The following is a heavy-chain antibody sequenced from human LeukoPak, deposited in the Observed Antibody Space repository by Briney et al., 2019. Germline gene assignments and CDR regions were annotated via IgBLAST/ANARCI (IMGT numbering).Heavy chain of an antibody. CDR1: GFTFSSYA. J-gene: IGHJ4*02. CDR3: AKDRDGYNLFDY. D-gene: IGHD5-24*01. CDR2: ISGSGGST. V-gene: IGHV3-23*01. Sequence: GGSLRLSCAASGFTFSSYAMSWVRQAPGKGLEWVSAISGSGGSTYYADSVKGRFTISRDNSKNTLYLQMNSLRAEDTAVYYSAKDRDGYNLFDYWGQGTLVTVSS.